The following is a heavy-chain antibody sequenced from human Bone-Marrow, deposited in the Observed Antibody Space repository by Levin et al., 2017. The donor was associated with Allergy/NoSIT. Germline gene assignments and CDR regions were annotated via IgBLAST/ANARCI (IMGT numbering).Heavy chain of an antibody. CDR3: ARQRHPASGLYDYDGMDV. J-gene: IGHJ6*02. V-gene: IGHV4-39*01. CDR1: GGSISSSSYY. CDR2: IYYSGST. Sequence: SQTLSLTCTVSGGSISSSSYYWGWIRQPPGKGLEWIGSIYYSGSTYYNPSLKSRVTISVDTSKNQFSLKLSSVTAADTAVYYCARQRHPASGLYDYDGMDVWGQGTTVTVSS.